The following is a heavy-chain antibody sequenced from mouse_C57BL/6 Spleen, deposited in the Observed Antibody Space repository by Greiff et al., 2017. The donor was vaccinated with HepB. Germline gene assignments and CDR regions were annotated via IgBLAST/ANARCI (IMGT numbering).Heavy chain of an antibody. J-gene: IGHJ4*01. D-gene: IGHD4-1*02. CDR3: AGFNWDGLYYAMDY. V-gene: IGHV1-76*01. CDR2: IYPGSGNT. Sequence: VQLQQSGAELVRPGASVKLSCKASGYTFTDYYINWVKQRPGQGLEWIARIYPGSGNTYYNEKFKGKATLTAEKSSSTAYMQLSSLTSEDSAVYFCAGFNWDGLYYAMDYWGQGTSVTVSS. CDR1: GYTFTDYY.